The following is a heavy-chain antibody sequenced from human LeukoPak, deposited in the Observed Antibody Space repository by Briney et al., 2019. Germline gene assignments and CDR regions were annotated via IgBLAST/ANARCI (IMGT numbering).Heavy chain of an antibody. CDR1: GFTFSSYA. CDR3: AREDSSSWCPDY. V-gene: IGHV3-30*04. Sequence: GGSLRLSCAAPGFTFSSYAMHWVRQAPGKGLEWVAVISYDGSNKYYADSVKGRFTISRDNSKNTLYLQMDSLRAEDTAVYYCAREDSSSWCPDYWGQGTLVTVSS. J-gene: IGHJ4*02. D-gene: IGHD6-13*01. CDR2: ISYDGSNK.